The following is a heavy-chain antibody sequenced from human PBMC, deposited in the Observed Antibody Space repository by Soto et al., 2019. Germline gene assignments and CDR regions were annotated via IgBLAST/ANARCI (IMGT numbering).Heavy chain of an antibody. J-gene: IGHJ5*01. Sequence: QITLKESGPTLVKPTQTLTLTCTFSGFSLTTSGEGVGWIRQPPGKALEWLAIIYWDDDKRYRPYLRNRHTITKDTSKKQVALTISYIDPVDTATSYRTPRDGRVSWSDSWGQGTLVTVSS. CDR1: GFSLTTSGEG. D-gene: IGHD2-8*01. V-gene: IGHV2-5*02. CDR3: TPRDGRVSWSDS. CDR2: IYWDDDK.